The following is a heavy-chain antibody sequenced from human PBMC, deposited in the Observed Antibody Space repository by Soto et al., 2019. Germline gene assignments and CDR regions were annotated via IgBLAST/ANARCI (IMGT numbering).Heavy chain of an antibody. CDR2: IKQNGNDK. J-gene: IGHJ4*02. CDR3: VKDDSRGYYYVDY. D-gene: IGHD3-22*01. Sequence: GSLRLSCVASGFSFTTYAMHWVRQAAGKGLEWVALIKQNGNDKSYADSVKGRFTVSRDNSKSTVYLQMNSLRDEDAAVYYCVKDDSRGYYYVDYWGQGS. V-gene: IGHV3-30*02. CDR1: GFSFTTYA.